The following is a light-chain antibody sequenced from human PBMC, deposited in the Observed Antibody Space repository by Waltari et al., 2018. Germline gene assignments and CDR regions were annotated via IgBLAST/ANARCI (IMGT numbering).Light chain of an antibody. CDR2: DDS. CDR1: NIGSKT. Sequence: SYILTQPPSVSVAPGQTARIPCGGNNIGSKTVHWYQQKPGQAPVLVVSDDSDRPSGSRGRFSDSNAGNTATLTISRVEAGDEADYYCQVWDSSSDHRVFGGGTTLTVL. J-gene: IGLJ3*02. CDR3: QVWDSSSDHRV. V-gene: IGLV3-21*02.